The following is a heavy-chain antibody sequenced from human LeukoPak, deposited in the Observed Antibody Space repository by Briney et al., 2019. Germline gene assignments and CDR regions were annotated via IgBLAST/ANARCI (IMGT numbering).Heavy chain of an antibody. CDR3: AREGSGAAGFDY. Sequence: ASVKVSCKASGYTFTGYYMHWVRQAPGRGLEWMGWINPNSGGTNYAQKFQGRVTMTRDTSISTAYMELSRLRSDDTAVYYCAREGSGAAGFDYWGQGTLVTVSS. V-gene: IGHV1-2*02. CDR1: GYTFTGYY. CDR2: INPNSGGT. J-gene: IGHJ4*02. D-gene: IGHD6-13*01.